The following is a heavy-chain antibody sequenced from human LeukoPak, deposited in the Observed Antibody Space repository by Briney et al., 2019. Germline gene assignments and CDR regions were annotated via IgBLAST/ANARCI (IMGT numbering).Heavy chain of an antibody. Sequence: ASVNVSFKASGYTFTSYYMHWVRQAPGQGLEWMGIINPSGGSTSYAQKFQGRVTMTRDTSTSTVYMELSSLRSEDTAVYYCARDAKGWEPFAEQCGYSYGRTQGSNLDYWGQGTLVTVSS. J-gene: IGHJ4*02. CDR2: INPSGGST. CDR3: ARDAKGWEPFAEQCGYSYGRTQGSNLDY. D-gene: IGHD5-18*01. CDR1: GYTFTSYY. V-gene: IGHV1-46*01.